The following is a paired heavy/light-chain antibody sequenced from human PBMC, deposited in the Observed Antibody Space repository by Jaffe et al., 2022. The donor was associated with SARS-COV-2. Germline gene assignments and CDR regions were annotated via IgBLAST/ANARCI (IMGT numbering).Heavy chain of an antibody. CDR2: INSDGSYA. CDR1: GFTFSSYF. D-gene: IGHD6-19*01. V-gene: IGHV3-74*01. J-gene: IGHJ4*02. Sequence: EVQLVESGGGLLQPGGSLRLSCAASGFTFSSYFMHWVRQAPGKGLVWVSHINSDGSYADYANSVRGRFTVSRDNAKNTLYLEMNSLRAEDTAVYYCVRDDNGWSGVDYWGQGTLVTVSS. CDR3: VRDDNGWSGVDY.
Light chain of an antibody. CDR1: QSLVHSDGNTY. CDR2: KIS. V-gene: IGKV2-24*01. Sequence: DIVMTQTPLSSPVTLGQPASISCRSSQSLVHSDGNTYLSWLQQRPGQPPRLLIYKISNRFSGVPDRFSGSGAGTDFTLKISRVEAEDVGVYYCMQATQFPQTFGQGTKVEIK. J-gene: IGKJ1*01. CDR3: MQATQFPQT.